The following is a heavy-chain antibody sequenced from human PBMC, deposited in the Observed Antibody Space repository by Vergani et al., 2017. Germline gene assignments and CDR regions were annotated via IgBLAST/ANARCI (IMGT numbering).Heavy chain of an antibody. CDR2: IYHSGST. J-gene: IGHJ4*02. D-gene: IGHD2-2*01. Sequence: QVQLQESGPGLVKPSETLSLTCAVSGYSISSGYYWGWIRQPPGKGLEWIGSIYHSGSTYYNPSLKSRVTISVDTSKNQFSLKLSSVTAAEPAVYYCARHGGQLDFDYWGQGTLVTVSS. V-gene: IGHV4-38-2*01. CDR1: GYSISSGYY. CDR3: ARHGGQLDFDY.